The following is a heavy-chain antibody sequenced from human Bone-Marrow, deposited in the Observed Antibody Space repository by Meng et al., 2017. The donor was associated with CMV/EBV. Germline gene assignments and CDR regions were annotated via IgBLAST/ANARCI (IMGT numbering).Heavy chain of an antibody. J-gene: IGHJ2*01. CDR3: ARRTIEAAGNFDL. V-gene: IGHV4-34*01. Sequence: SETLSLTCAVYGGSFSGYYWSWIRQPPGKGLEWIGEINHSGSTNYNPSLKSRVTISVDTSKNQFSLKLSSVTAADTAVYYCARRTIEAAGNFDLWGRGTLVTVSS. CDR1: GGSFSGYY. CDR2: INHSGST. D-gene: IGHD6-13*01.